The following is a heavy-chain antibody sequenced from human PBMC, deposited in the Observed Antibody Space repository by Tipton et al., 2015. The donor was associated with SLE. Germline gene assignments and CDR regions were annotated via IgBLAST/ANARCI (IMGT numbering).Heavy chain of an antibody. CDR2: IYYSGST. J-gene: IGHJ4*02. V-gene: IGHV4-59*01. D-gene: IGHD6-19*01. Sequence: LRLSCTVSGGSISSYYWSWIRQPPGKGLEWIGYIYYSGSTNYNPSLKSRVTISVDTSKNQFSLKLSSVTAADTAVYYCARAWEWLVLDYWGQGTLVTVSS. CDR3: ARAWEWLVLDY. CDR1: GGSISSYY.